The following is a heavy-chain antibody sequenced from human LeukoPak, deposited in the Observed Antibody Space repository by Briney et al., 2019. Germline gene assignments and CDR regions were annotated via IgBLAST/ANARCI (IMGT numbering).Heavy chain of an antibody. J-gene: IGHJ4*02. Sequence: PGGSLRLSCAASGFTFSSYSMNWVRQAPGKGLEWVSYISSSSSTIYYADSVKGRFTISRDNAKNSLYLQMNSLRAEDTAAYYCARHSSHGYYYGSGSYPYYFDYWGQGTLVTVSS. V-gene: IGHV3-48*01. CDR1: GFTFSSYS. CDR2: ISSSSSTI. CDR3: ARHSSHGYYYGSGSYPYYFDY. D-gene: IGHD3-10*01.